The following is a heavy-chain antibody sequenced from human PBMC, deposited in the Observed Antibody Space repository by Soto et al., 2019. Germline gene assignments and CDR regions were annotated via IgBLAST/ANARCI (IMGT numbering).Heavy chain of an antibody. CDR3: ARGEPIVTTTSPFDS. CDR1: GYTFISYG. J-gene: IGHJ4*02. CDR2: ISAYNGNT. Sequence: ASVKVSCKASGYTFISYGISWVRQAPGQGLEWMGWISAYNGNTNYAQKFQGRVAMTTDTSTSTAYMELRSLRSDDTAVYYCARGEPIVTTTSPFDSWGQGTLVTVSS. V-gene: IGHV1-18*01. D-gene: IGHD5-12*01.